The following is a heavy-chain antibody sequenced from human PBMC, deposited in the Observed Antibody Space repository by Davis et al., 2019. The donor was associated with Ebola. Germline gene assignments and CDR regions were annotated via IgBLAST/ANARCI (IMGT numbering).Heavy chain of an antibody. D-gene: IGHD6-13*01. J-gene: IGHJ3*02. V-gene: IGHV3-23*01. CDR3: ARAAAASTGSAFDI. CDR2: IGGSGGST. CDR1: GFTCSSYA. Sequence: GESLKISCAASGFTCSSYAMSWVRQAPGKGLEWVSAIGGSGGSTYYADSVKGRFTISRDNSKNTLYLQMNSLRAEDTAVYYCARAAAASTGSAFDIWGQGTMVTVSS.